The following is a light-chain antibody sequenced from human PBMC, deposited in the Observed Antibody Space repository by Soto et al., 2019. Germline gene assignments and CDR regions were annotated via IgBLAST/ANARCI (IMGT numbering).Light chain of an antibody. CDR3: SSYAGSNNYV. CDR1: SSDVGAYKY. J-gene: IGLJ1*01. Sequence: QSALTQPASVSGSPGQSITISCTGTSSDVGAYKYVSWYQQHPGKAPKLIIYEVSNRPSGVPNRFSASKSGNTASLTISGLQTEDEADYFCSSYAGSNNYVFGTGTKLTVL. CDR2: EVS. V-gene: IGLV2-14*01.